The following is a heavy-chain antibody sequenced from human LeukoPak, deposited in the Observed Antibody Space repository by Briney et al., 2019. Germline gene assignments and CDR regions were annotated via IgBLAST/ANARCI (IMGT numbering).Heavy chain of an antibody. CDR3: AELGITMIGGV. CDR2: VSGSGGST. V-gene: IGHV3-23*01. CDR1: GFTFSSYG. J-gene: IGHJ6*04. Sequence: QPGGSLRLSCAASGFTFSSYGMTWVRQAPGKGLEWVSVVSGSGGSTYYAASVKGRFTISRDNAKNSLYLQMNSLRAEDTAVYYCAELGITMIGGVWGKGTTVTISS. D-gene: IGHD3-10*02.